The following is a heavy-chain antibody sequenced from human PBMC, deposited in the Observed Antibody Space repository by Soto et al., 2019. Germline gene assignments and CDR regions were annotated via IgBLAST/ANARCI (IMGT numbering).Heavy chain of an antibody. J-gene: IGHJ6*02. CDR3: AKGKRGGGGLDV. CDR1: GFTFSSYA. Sequence: GGSLRLSCAASGFTFSSYAMSWVRQAPGKGLEWVSAISGSGGSTYYADSVKGRFTISRDNSKNTLYLQMNSLRAEDTALYYCAKGKRGGGGLDVWGQGTTVTVSS. CDR2: ISGSGGST. V-gene: IGHV3-23*01. D-gene: IGHD3-16*01.